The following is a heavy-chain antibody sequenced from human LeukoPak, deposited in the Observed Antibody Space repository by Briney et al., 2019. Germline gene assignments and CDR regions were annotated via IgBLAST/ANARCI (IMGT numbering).Heavy chain of an antibody. CDR3: AKGQLLDYSFYYMDV. CDR1: GFTFSSNG. J-gene: IGHJ6*03. Sequence: GRSLRLSCAASGFTFSSNGMHWVRQAPGKGLEWVAVISYDGSNKYYADSVKGRFTISRDNSKNTVYLQMNSLRAEDTALYYCAKGQLLDYSFYYMDVWGKGTTVTVSS. V-gene: IGHV3-30*18. CDR2: ISYDGSNK. D-gene: IGHD3-16*01.